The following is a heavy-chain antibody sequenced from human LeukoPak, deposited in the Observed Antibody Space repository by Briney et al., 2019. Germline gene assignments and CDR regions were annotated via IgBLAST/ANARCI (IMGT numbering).Heavy chain of an antibody. D-gene: IGHD2-21*01. CDR2: ISTSGTTI. J-gene: IGHJ4*02. CDR3: ARVWQDYSGADY. V-gene: IGHV3-48*02. CDR1: GFTFIGYN. Sequence: GGSLRLSCAASGFTFIGYNMIWVRQAPGKGLEWISYISTSGTTIFYADSVRGRFAISRDNAQSSLYLQMNSLSDEDTAVYYCARVWQDYSGADYWGQGTLVTVSS.